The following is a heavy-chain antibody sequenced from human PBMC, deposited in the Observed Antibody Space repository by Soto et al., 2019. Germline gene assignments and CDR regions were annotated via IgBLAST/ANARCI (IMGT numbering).Heavy chain of an antibody. D-gene: IGHD4-4*01. CDR3: AKDRYSNYGDAFDI. V-gene: IGHV3-9*01. CDR2: ISWNSDNI. Sequence: GGSLRLSCAASGFTFDDYAMHWVRQAPGKGLEWVSGISWNSDNIGHADSVKGRFTISRDNVKNSLYLQMNSLRAEDTALYYCAKDRYSNYGDAFDIWGQGTMVTVSS. CDR1: GFTFDDYA. J-gene: IGHJ3*02.